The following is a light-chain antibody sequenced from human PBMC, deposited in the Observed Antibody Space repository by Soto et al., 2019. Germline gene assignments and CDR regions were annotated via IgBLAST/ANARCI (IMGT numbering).Light chain of an antibody. V-gene: IGKV3-15*01. J-gene: IGKJ4*01. CDR1: QSVSNN. Sequence: EIVMTQSPATLSVSPGERATLSCRASQSVSNNLAWYQQKPGQSPRLLIYGASTRATGIPARFSGSGSGTEFTLTISSLQSEDFAFYYCQQYNNWPLLFGGGTKVGIK. CDR2: GAS. CDR3: QQYNNWPLL.